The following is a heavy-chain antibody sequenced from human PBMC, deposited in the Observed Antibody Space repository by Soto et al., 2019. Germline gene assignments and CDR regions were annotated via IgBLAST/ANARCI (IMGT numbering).Heavy chain of an antibody. CDR1: GASISTNHHN. V-gene: IGHV4-39*01. CDR2: IHYRGDT. Sequence: SETLSLTCTVSGASISTNHHNWAWVRQPPGKGLEWMGNIHYRGDTYFNPSLGSRLSMSVDTSKNQFSLKLTSVTAADTAVYYCARLPTGYPNWFDPWGQGTLVTV. J-gene: IGHJ5*02. D-gene: IGHD3-9*01. CDR3: ARLPTGYPNWFDP.